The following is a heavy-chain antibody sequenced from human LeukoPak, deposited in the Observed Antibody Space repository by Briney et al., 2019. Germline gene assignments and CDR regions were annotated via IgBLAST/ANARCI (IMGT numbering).Heavy chain of an antibody. Sequence: GGSLRLSCAVSGFSVRTNFMSWVRQAPGKGLEWVSVIYTGGGTDHADSVKGRFTISRDNSKNTLYLQMNSLRAEDTALYYCAKDVRYNYGYFFDYWGQGILVTVSS. CDR3: AKDVRYNYGYFFDY. D-gene: IGHD5-18*01. V-gene: IGHV3-53*01. J-gene: IGHJ4*02. CDR2: IYTGGGT. CDR1: GFSVRTNF.